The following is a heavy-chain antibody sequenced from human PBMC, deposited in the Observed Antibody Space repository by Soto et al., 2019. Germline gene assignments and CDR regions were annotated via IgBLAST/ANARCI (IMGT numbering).Heavy chain of an antibody. D-gene: IGHD3-3*01. Sequence: QVQLQESGPGLVKPSETLSLTCTVSGDSVTSGSIYWSWIRQPPGKGLEWIGYVHYTGSTNYNPSLKSRDAISVDTSKNHSSLTLSSVTAADTAVYYCARDRGNFGVVLADFYQYGMDVWGQGTTVTVSS. CDR1: GDSVTSGSIY. CDR3: ARDRGNFGVVLADFYQYGMDV. CDR2: VHYTGST. J-gene: IGHJ6*02. V-gene: IGHV4-61*03.